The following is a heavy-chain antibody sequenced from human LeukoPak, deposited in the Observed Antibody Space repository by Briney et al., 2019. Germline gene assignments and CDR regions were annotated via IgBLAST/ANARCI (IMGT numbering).Heavy chain of an antibody. CDR3: VPRGDGGFDY. D-gene: IGHD3-16*01. V-gene: IGHV1-2*06. CDR1: GYTFTGYY. Sequence: ASVKVSCKTSGYTFTGYYMHCVRQAPGQGLEWLGRMNPNSGDTNYPQNFQGRVTMTRDTSISTAYMELSSLRSDDTAVYYCVPRGDGGFDYWGQGTLAIVSS. J-gene: IGHJ4*02. CDR2: MNPNSGDT.